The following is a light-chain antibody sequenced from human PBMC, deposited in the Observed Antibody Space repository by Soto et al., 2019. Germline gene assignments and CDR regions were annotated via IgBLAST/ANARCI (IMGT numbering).Light chain of an antibody. J-gene: IGKJ1*01. CDR2: KAS. CDR1: QTISSW. V-gene: IGKV1-5*03. CDR3: PQYIDYST. Sequence: DIQMTQSPSTLSASVGDRVTITCRASQTISSWLAWYQQKPGKAPKLLIYKASSLESGVTSRFSGSGPGTEFTLSIRSLQPYAFATYHCPQYIDYSTFGQGTKVEIK.